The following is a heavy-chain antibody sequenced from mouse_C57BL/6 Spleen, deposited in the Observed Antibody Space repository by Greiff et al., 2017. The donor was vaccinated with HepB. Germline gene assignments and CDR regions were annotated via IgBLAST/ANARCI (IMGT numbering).Heavy chain of an antibody. CDR3: AREGYDYDEGPFAY. D-gene: IGHD2-4*01. V-gene: IGHV1-22*01. Sequence: VQLQQSGPELVKPGASVKMSCKASGYTFTDYNMHWVKQSHGKSLEWIGYINPNNGGTSYNQKFKGKATLTVNKSSSTAYMELRSLTSEDSAVYYCAREGYDYDEGPFAYWGQGTLVTVSA. CDR2: INPNNGGT. J-gene: IGHJ3*01. CDR1: GYTFTDYN.